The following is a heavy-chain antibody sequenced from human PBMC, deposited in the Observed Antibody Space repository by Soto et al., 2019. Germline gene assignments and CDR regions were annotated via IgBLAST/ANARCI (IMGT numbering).Heavy chain of an antibody. CDR1: GFTFSSHA. Sequence: QVQLVESGGRVVQPGRSLRLSCAASGFTFSSHAMLWVRQAPGKGLEWVAVISYDGSNKYYADSVKGRFTISRDNCKNTLYLQMNSLRAEDTAVYYCARDYTTVFGGMDVWGQGTTVTVSS. CDR2: ISYDGSNK. V-gene: IGHV3-30-3*01. J-gene: IGHJ6*02. D-gene: IGHD3-16*01. CDR3: ARDYTTVFGGMDV.